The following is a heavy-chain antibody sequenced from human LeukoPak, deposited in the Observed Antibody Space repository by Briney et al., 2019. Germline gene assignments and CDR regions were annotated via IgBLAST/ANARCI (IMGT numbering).Heavy chain of an antibody. J-gene: IGHJ4*02. CDR2: INWNGGST. Sequence: GGSLRLSCAASGFTFSSYEMNWVRQAPGKGLEWVSGINWNGGSTGYADSVKGRFTISRDNAKNSLYLQMNSLRAEDTALYYCARADGYSSSWAIFDYWGQGTLVTVSS. D-gene: IGHD6-13*01. V-gene: IGHV3-20*04. CDR3: ARADGYSSSWAIFDY. CDR1: GFTFSSYE.